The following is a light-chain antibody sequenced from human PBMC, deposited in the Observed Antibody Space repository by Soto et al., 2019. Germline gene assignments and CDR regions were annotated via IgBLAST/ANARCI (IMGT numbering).Light chain of an antibody. Sequence: QSVLTQPPSVSGAPGQRVTISCTGSSSNIGAGYEVHWYQHLPGKAPKLLIYGNSNRPSGVPDRFSASKSGTSASLAITGLQAEDEADYSCQSYDSSLSASYVFGGGTKLTVL. CDR3: QSYDSSLSASYV. CDR1: SSNIGAGYE. V-gene: IGLV1-40*01. CDR2: GNS. J-gene: IGLJ1*01.